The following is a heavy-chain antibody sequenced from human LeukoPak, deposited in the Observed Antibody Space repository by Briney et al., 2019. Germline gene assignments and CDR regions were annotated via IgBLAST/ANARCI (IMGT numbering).Heavy chain of an antibody. D-gene: IGHD6-6*01. CDR1: GYSISSGYY. J-gene: IGHJ5*02. CDR2: IYHSGST. Sequence: PSETLSLTCTVSGYSISSGYYWGWIRQPPGKGLEWIGSIYHSGSTYYNLSLKSRVTISVDTSKNQFSLKLSSVTAADTAVYYCARAIEYSSSSRFDPWGQGTLVTVSS. V-gene: IGHV4-38-2*02. CDR3: ARAIEYSSSSRFDP.